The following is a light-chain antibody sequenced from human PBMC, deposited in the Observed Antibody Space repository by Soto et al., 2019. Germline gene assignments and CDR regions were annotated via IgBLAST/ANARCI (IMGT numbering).Light chain of an antibody. CDR1: QSVNNN. V-gene: IGKV3-15*01. CDR2: GAS. Sequence: EIVLTQSPAILSVSPGERATLSCRASQSVNNNLAWYQQKPGQAPRLLIYGASTRATGIPARFSGSGSVHGIEFTLTISSLQSEDFAVYYCQHYNNWPPWTFGQGTEVEVK. CDR3: QHYNNWPPWT. J-gene: IGKJ1*01.